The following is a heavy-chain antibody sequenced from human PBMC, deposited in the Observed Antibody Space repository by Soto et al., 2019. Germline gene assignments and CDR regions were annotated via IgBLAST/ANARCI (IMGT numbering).Heavy chain of an antibody. Sequence: ASVKVSCKASGYTFTSYDINWVRQATGQGLEWMGWMNPNSGNTGYAQKFQGRVTMTRNTSISTAYMELSSLRSEDTGVYYCARAPRYYDFWSGYGYYGMDVWGQGTTVTV. CDR1: GYTFTSYD. CDR2: MNPNSGNT. D-gene: IGHD3-3*01. CDR3: ARAPRYYDFWSGYGYYGMDV. J-gene: IGHJ6*02. V-gene: IGHV1-8*01.